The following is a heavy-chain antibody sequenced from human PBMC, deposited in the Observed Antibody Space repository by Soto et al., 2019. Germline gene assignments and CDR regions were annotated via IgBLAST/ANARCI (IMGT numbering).Heavy chain of an antibody. CDR3: ARGTSHTVPGNFDY. CDR2: IIPIFGTA. Sequence: SVKVSCKASGGTFSSYAISWVRQAPGQGLEWMGGIIPIFGTANYAQKFQGRVTITADKSTSTAYMELSSLRSEDTAVYYCARGTSHTVPGNFDYWGQGTLVTVSS. D-gene: IGHD2-2*01. V-gene: IGHV1-69*06. CDR1: GGTFSSYA. J-gene: IGHJ4*02.